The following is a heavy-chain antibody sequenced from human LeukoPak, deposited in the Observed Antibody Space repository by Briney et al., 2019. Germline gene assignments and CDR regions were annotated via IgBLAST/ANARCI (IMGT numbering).Heavy chain of an antibody. CDR1: GCTFTHYY. CDR2: INPSGGRT. CDR3: ARPATYYDKEYYFDY. V-gene: IGHV1-46*01. Sequence: GASVKVSCKTSGCTFTHYYIHWVRQAPGQGPEWMGIINPSGGRTRYAQKFQGRVTMTRDTSTSTVYMELSSLRSEDTAVYYCARPATYYDKEYYFDYWGQGTLVTVSS. D-gene: IGHD3-22*01. J-gene: IGHJ4*02.